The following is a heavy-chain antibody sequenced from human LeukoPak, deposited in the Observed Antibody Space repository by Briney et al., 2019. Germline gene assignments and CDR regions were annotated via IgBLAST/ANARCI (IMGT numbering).Heavy chain of an antibody. CDR2: IWYDGSNK. V-gene: IGHV3-33*08. CDR3: ARGPYSSGWFYFDY. CDR1: GFTFSSYA. J-gene: IGHJ4*02. Sequence: GGSLRLSCSASGFTFSSYALHWVRQAPGKGLEWVAVIWYDGSNKYYADSVKGRFTISRDSSKNTLYLQMNSLRAEDTAVYYCARGPYSSGWFYFDYWGQGTLVTVSS. D-gene: IGHD6-19*01.